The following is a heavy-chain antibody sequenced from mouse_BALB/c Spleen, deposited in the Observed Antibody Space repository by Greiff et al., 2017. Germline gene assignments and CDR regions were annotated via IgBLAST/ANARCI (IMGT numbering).Heavy chain of an antibody. V-gene: IGHV5-4*02. CDR2: ISDGGSYT. D-gene: IGHD2-14*01. J-gene: IGHJ4*01. CDR1: GFTFSDYY. CDR3: ARDQDYRYGSYAMDY. Sequence: DVQLVESGGGLVKPGGSLKLSCAASGFTFSDYYMYWVRQTPEKRLEWVATISDGGSYTYYPDSVKGRFTISRDNAKNNLYLQMSSLKSEDTAMYYCARDQDYRYGSYAMDYWGQGTSVTFSS.